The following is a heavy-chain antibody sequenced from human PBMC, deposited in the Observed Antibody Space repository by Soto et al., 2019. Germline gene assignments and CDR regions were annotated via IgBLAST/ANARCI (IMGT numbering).Heavy chain of an antibody. D-gene: IGHD5-12*01. Sequence: QVQLVQSGAEVKKPGSSVKVSCKASGGTFSSYAISWVRQAPGQGLEWMGGIIPIFGTANYAQKFQGRVTITADESTNPGYMGLSSLRCEDTAVYYCERHMVADGGYVSDAEYFHHWGQGTLVTVSA. CDR1: GGTFSSYA. CDR3: ERHMVADGGYVSDAEYFHH. V-gene: IGHV1-69*01. J-gene: IGHJ1*01. CDR2: IIPIFGTA.